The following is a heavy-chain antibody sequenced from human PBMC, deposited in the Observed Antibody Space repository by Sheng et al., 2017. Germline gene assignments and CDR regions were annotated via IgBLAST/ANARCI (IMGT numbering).Heavy chain of an antibody. CDR1: GYTFNDYY. J-gene: IGHJ4*02. CDR2: INPNSGGT. D-gene: IGHD3-10*01. Sequence: QVQLVQSGAEVKKPGASVKVSCKASGYTFNDYYMNWVRQAPGQGLEWVGWINPNSGGTNYAQKFQGRVTMTRDTSISTAYMELNRLISDDTAVYYCARDVVPSGVRGAYFDFWGQGTLVTVSS. V-gene: IGHV1-2*02. CDR3: ARDVVPSGVRGAYFDF.